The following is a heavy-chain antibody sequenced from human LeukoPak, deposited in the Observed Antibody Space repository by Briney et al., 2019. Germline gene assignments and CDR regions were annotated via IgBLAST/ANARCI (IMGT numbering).Heavy chain of an antibody. V-gene: IGHV3-21*01. J-gene: IGHJ4*02. CDR2: ISSSSSYI. D-gene: IGHD1-7*01. Sequence: GGSLRRSCAASGFTFSSYSMNWVRQAPGKGLEWASSISSSSSYIYYADSVKGRFTISRDNAKNSLYLQMNSLRAEDTAVYYCAGTELELRALFDYWGQGTLVTVSS. CDR1: GFTFSSYS. CDR3: AGTELELRALFDY.